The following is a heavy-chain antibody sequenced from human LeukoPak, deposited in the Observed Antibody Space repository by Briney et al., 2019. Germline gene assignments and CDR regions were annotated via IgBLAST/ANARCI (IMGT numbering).Heavy chain of an antibody. CDR1: GFTFSSYA. D-gene: IGHD1-20*01. CDR3: ASDSITGTTYKAFDI. Sequence: GGSLRLSCAASGFTFSSYAMSWVRQAPGKGLEWVSAISGSGGSTYYADSVKGRFTISRDNAKNSLYLQMNSLRAEDTAVYYCASDSITGTTYKAFDIWGQGTMVTVSS. V-gene: IGHV3-23*01. J-gene: IGHJ3*02. CDR2: ISGSGGST.